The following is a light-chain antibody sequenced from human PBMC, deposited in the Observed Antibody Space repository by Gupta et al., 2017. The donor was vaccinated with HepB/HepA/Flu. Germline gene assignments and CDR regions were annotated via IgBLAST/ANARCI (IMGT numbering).Light chain of an antibody. CDR2: EVN. V-gene: IGLV2-23*02. CDR3: CTFAGSNTHVV. Sequence: QSALTQPASVSGSPGQSITISCTGTSSDVGKYNLVSWYQKHPGKAPQVMIYEVNRRPSGVSKRFSGSKSGNTASLTISGLQGEDEAEYYCCTFAGSNTHVVFGGGTKLTVL. J-gene: IGLJ2*01. CDR1: SSDVGKYNL.